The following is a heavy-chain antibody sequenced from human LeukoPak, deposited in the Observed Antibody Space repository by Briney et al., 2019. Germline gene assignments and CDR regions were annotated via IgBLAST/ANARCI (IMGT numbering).Heavy chain of an antibody. CDR1: GYTFTGYY. J-gene: IGHJ6*02. D-gene: IGHD1-26*01. CDR3: ARDLRRSGNYATLRYYYYGMDV. CDR2: INPNSGGT. Sequence: ASVKVSCKASGYTFTGYYRHWVRQAPGQGLEWMGWINPNSGGTNYAQKFHGRVTMTRDTSISTAYMELSRLRSDDTAVYYCARDLRRSGNYATLRYYYYGMDVWGQGTTVTVSS. V-gene: IGHV1-2*02.